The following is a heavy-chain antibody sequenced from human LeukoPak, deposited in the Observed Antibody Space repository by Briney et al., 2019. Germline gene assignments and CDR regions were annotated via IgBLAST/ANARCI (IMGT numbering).Heavy chain of an antibody. D-gene: IGHD3-22*01. Sequence: ASVKVSCKASGYTFTGYYMHWVRQAPGQGLEWMGWINPNSGGTNYAQKFQGRVTMTRDTSISTAYMELSRLISDDTAVYYCARDDLGYYDSSGYWIGQYYFDYWGQGTLVTVSS. CDR3: ARDDLGYYDSSGYWIGQYYFDY. V-gene: IGHV1-2*02. J-gene: IGHJ4*02. CDR1: GYTFTGYY. CDR2: INPNSGGT.